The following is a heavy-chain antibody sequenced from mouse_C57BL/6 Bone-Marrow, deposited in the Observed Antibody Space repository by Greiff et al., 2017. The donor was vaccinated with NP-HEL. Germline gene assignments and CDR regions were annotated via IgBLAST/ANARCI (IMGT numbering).Heavy chain of an antibody. V-gene: IGHV10-1*01. CDR3: VGSHWYFDV. CDR2: IRSKSNNYAT. Sequence: EVQRVESGGGLVQPKGSLKLSCAASGFSFNTYAMNWVRQAPGKGLEWVARIRSKSNNYATYYADSVKDRFTISRDDSESMLYLQMNNLKTEDTAMYYCVGSHWYFDVWGTGTTVTVSS. J-gene: IGHJ1*03. CDR1: GFSFNTYA.